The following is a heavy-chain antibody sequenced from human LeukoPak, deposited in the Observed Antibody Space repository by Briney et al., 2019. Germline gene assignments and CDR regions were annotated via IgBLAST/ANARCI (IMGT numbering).Heavy chain of an antibody. Sequence: TFSSYAMSWVRQAPGKGLEWMGSIYHSGSTYYHPSLKSRVTISVDTYQNQFSLKLSSVTAADTAVYYWARHRIIVVVPAVIGWFDPWGQGTLVTV. D-gene: IGHD2-2*01. J-gene: IGHJ5*02. CDR3: ARHRIIVVVPAVIGWFDP. CDR1: TFSSYA. V-gene: IGHV4-39*01. CDR2: IYHSGST.